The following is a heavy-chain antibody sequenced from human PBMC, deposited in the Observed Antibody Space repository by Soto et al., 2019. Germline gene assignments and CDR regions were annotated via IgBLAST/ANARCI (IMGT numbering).Heavy chain of an antibody. D-gene: IGHD3-3*01. CDR1: GGSISSGDYY. Sequence: QVQLQESGPGLVKPSQTLSLTCTVSGGSISSGDYYWSWIRQPPGKGLEWIGYIYYSGSTYYNPSLKSRVTISVDTSKNQFSLKLSSVTAADTAMYYCARTIFGVVIIDPYFDYWGQGTLVTVSS. CDR2: IYYSGST. V-gene: IGHV4-30-4*01. J-gene: IGHJ4*02. CDR3: ARTIFGVVIIDPYFDY.